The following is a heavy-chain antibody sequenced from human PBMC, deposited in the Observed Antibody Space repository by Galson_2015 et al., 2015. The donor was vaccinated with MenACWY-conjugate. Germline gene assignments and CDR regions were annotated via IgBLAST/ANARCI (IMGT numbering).Heavy chain of an antibody. Sequence: SLRLSCAASGFSFKTYWMAWVRQAPGKGLEWVANIKGDGSVTHYLESVEGRFTISRDNAKNSLYLQMNSLRAEDTATYYCAKDKNHGDYGDFDYWGQGTLLTVSS. CDR1: GFSFKTYW. J-gene: IGHJ4*02. CDR3: AKDKNHGDYGDFDY. V-gene: IGHV3-7*03. D-gene: IGHD4-17*01. CDR2: IKGDGSVT.